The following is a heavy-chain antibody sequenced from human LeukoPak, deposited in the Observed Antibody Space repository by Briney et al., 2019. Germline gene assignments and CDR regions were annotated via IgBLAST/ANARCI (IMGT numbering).Heavy chain of an antibody. CDR1: GYTLTELS. J-gene: IGHJ4*02. CDR2: FDPEDGET. V-gene: IGHV1-24*01. CDR3: ARGRTISGYDLNFVFIFDY. D-gene: IGHD5-12*01. Sequence: ASVKVSCKVSGYTLTELSMHWVRQAPGKGLEWMGGFDPEDGETIYAQKFQGRVTMTEDTSTDTAYMELSSLRSEDTAVYYCARGRTISGYDLNFVFIFDYWGQGTLVTVSS.